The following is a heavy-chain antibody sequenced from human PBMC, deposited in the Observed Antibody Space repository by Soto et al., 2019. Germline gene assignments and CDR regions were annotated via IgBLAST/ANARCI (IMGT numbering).Heavy chain of an antibody. V-gene: IGHV3-30-3*01. J-gene: IGHJ6*02. CDR2: ISYDGSNK. Sequence: GGPLRLSCGASGFTFSSYAMHWVRRAPGKGLEWVAVISYDGSNKYYADSVKGRFTISRDNSKNTLYLQMNSLRAEDTAVYYCARTTGIYYYYGMDVWGQGTTVTVSS. D-gene: IGHD1-1*01. CDR1: GFTFSSYA. CDR3: ARTTGIYYYYGMDV.